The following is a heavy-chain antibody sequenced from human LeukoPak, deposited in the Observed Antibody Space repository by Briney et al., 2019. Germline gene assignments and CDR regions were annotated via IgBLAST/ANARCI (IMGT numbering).Heavy chain of an antibody. D-gene: IGHD3-22*01. CDR2: IYYSGST. J-gene: IGHJ3*02. Sequence: SETPSLTCTVSGGSISSYYWSWIRQPPGKGLEWIGYIYYSGSTNYNPSLKSRVTISVDTSKNQFSLKLSSVTAADTAVYYCARDGAYYYDSSDAFDIWGQGTMVTVSS. CDR3: ARDGAYYYDSSDAFDI. V-gene: IGHV4-59*01. CDR1: GGSISSYY.